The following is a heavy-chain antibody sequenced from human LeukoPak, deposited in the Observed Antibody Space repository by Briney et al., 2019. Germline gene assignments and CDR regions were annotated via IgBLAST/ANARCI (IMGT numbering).Heavy chain of an antibody. D-gene: IGHD3-16*01. J-gene: IGHJ3*02. CDR2: IYSGGST. Sequence: GGSLRLSCAASGFTFSSYAMSWVRQAPGKGLEWVSLIYSGGSTYYADSVKGRFTISRDNSKNTLYLQMNSLRAEDTAVYYCARGGIWGGPDDAFDIWGQGTMVTVSS. CDR3: ARGGIWGGPDDAFDI. CDR1: GFTFSSYA. V-gene: IGHV3-53*01.